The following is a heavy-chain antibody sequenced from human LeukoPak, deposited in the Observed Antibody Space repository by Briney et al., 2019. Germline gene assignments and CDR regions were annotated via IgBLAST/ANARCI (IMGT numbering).Heavy chain of an antibody. Sequence: PGGSLRLSCAASGFTFSSYEMNWVRQAPGKGLEWISYIGSGGDNIYYADSVKGRFTISRDNSKNTLYLQMNSLRAEDTAVYYCARLFKVVPAAIHTWGQRTLVTVSS. V-gene: IGHV3-48*03. J-gene: IGHJ5*02. D-gene: IGHD2-2*01. CDR1: GFTFSSYE. CDR3: ARLFKVVPAAIHT. CDR2: IGSGGDNI.